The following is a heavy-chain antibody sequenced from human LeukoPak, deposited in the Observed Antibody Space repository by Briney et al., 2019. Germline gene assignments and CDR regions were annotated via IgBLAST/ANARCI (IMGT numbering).Heavy chain of an antibody. CDR2: ISSSSTYT. CDR1: GFTFSSYS. Sequence: GESLKISCAASGFTFSSYSMNWVRQAPGRGLEWVSSISSSSTYTYYADSLKGRFTISRDNAKNSVYLQVNSLRAEDTAVYYCARLLYDYIWGSSRSYYFDLWGQGTLVTVSS. D-gene: IGHD3-16*02. V-gene: IGHV3-21*01. J-gene: IGHJ4*02. CDR3: ARLLYDYIWGSSRSYYFDL.